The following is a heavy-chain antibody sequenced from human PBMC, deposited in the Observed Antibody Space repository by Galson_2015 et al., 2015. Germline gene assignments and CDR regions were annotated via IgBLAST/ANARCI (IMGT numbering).Heavy chain of an antibody. CDR3: ARGAYNWNDVGWFDP. D-gene: IGHD1-1*01. V-gene: IGHV7-4-1*02. J-gene: IGHJ5*02. CDR1: GYTFTGYA. Sequence: SVKVSCKASGYTFTGYAMNWVRQAPGQGLEWMGWINTNTGNPTYAQGFTGRFVFSLDTSDSTEYLQISSLKAEDTAVYYCARGAYNWNDVGWFDPWGQGTLVTVSS. CDR2: INTNTGNP.